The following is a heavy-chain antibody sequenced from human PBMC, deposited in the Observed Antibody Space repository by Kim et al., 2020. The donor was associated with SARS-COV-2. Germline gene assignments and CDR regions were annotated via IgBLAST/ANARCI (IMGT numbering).Heavy chain of an antibody. D-gene: IGHD3-22*01. J-gene: IGHJ3*02. V-gene: IGHV4-39*02. Sequence: KSRVTISVDTSKNQFSLKLSSVTAADTAVYYCARERGITMIVVVIDDAFDIWGQGTMVTVSS. CDR3: ARERGITMIVVVIDDAFDI.